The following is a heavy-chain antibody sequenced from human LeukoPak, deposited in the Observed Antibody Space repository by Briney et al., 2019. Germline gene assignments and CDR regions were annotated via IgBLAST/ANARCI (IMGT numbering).Heavy chain of an antibody. V-gene: IGHV3-30*03. J-gene: IGHJ4*02. CDR3: ASGYVFFDY. Sequence: GGSLRLSCAASGFTFSSYGMHWVRQAPGKGLEWVAVISYDGSNKYYADSVKGRFTISGDNSKNTLYLQMNSLRAEDTAVYYCASGYVFFDYWGQGTLVTVSS. CDR2: ISYDGSNK. CDR1: GFTFSSYG. D-gene: IGHD3-16*01.